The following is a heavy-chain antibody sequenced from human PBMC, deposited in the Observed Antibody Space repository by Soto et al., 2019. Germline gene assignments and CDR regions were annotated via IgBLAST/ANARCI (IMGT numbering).Heavy chain of an antibody. CDR3: ARDILPYSSSSGWFDP. CDR2: ISYDGSNK. V-gene: IGHV3-30-3*01. D-gene: IGHD6-13*01. CDR1: GFTFSSYA. Sequence: PGGSLRLSCAASGFTFSSYAMHWVRQAPGKGLEWVAVISYDGSNKYYADSVKGRFTISRDNSKNTLYLQMNSLRAEDTAVYYCARDILPYSSSSGWFDPWGQGTLVTVSS. J-gene: IGHJ5*02.